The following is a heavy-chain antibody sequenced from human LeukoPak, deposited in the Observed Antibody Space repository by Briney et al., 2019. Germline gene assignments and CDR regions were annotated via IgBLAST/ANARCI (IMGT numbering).Heavy chain of an antibody. J-gene: IGHJ4*02. D-gene: IGHD3-9*01. CDR1: GFPLSSYS. CDR3: ARGGGDYDILTGYSY. V-gene: IGHV3-48*01. Sequence: GGSLRLSCAASGFPLSSYSINWVRQAPGKGLEWVSYINIDSITVNYADSVKGRFTISRDNAKNSLYLQMNSLRAEDTAVYFCARGGGDYDILTGYSYWGQGTLVTVSS. CDR2: INIDSITV.